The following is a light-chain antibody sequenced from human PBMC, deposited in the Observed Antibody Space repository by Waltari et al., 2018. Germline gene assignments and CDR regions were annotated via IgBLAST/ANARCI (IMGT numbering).Light chain of an antibody. V-gene: IGLV2-14*03. CDR2: DVS. Sequence: QSALTQPASVPGSPGQSFTISCPGTSSDVGGYNYVFWYQQHPGKAPKLMIYDVSNRPSGVSNRFSGSKSGNTASLTISGLQAEDEADYYCSSYTISSTLRYVFGTGTKVTVL. J-gene: IGLJ1*01. CDR3: SSYTISSTLRYV. CDR1: SSDVGGYNY.